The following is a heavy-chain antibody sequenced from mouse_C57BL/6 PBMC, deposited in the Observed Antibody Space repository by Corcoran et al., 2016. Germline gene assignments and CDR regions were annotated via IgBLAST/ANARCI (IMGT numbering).Heavy chain of an antibody. CDR3: ARDYAY. D-gene: IGHD2-4*01. CDR1: GYTFTDYY. J-gene: IGHJ3*01. CDR2: INPNNGGT. V-gene: IGHV1-26*01. Sequence: EVQLQQSGPELVKPGASVKISCTASGYTFTDYYMNWVQQSHGKSLEWIGDINPNNGGTSYNQKFKGKATLTVDKSSSTAYMELRSLTSEDSAVYYCARDYAYWGQGTLVTVSA.